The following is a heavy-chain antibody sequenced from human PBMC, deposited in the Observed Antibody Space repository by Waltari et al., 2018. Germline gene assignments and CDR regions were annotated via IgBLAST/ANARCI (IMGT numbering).Heavy chain of an antibody. CDR1: GGSISSSSYY. CDR2: IYYSGST. CDR3: ATSISIAAAGTPKRGEGDFDY. V-gene: IGHV4-39*01. J-gene: IGHJ4*02. D-gene: IGHD6-13*01. Sequence: QLQLQESGPGLVKPSETLSLTCTVSGGSISSSSYYWGWIRQPPGKGLEWIGSIYYSGSTYYNPSLKRRVTISVDTSKNQFSLKLSSVTAADTAVYYCATSISIAAAGTPKRGEGDFDYWGQGTLVTVSS.